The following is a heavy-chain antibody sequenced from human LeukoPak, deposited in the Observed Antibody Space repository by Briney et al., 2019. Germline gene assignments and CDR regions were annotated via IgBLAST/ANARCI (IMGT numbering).Heavy chain of an antibody. J-gene: IGHJ5*02. CDR2: IIPILGIA. V-gene: IGHV1-69*04. CDR1: GGTFSSYA. CDR3: ARVPGVGYSSGWYRNWFDP. D-gene: IGHD6-19*01. Sequence: GASVKVSCKASGGTFSSYAISWVRQAPGQGLGWMGRIIPILGIANYAQKFQGRVTITADKSTSTAYMELSSLRSEDTAVYYCARVPGVGYSSGWYRNWFDPWGQGTLVTVSS.